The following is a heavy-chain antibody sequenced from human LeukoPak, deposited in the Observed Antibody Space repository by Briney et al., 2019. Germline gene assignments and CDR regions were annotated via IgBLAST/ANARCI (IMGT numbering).Heavy chain of an antibody. J-gene: IGHJ5*02. CDR2: IYSGGST. D-gene: IGHD3-10*01. Sequence: PGGSLRLSCTASGFAVNSNYMRWVRQAPGKGLEWVSIIYSGGSTYYADSVKGRFTISRDKSKNTVYLEMNSLRVKDTAVYYCATGDPGFAWGQGTLVTVSS. CDR3: ATGDPGFA. V-gene: IGHV3-66*01. CDR1: GFAVNSNY.